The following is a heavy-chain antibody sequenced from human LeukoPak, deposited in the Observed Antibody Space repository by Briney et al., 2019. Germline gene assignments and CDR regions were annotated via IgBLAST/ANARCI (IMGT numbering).Heavy chain of an antibody. Sequence: SETLSLTCTVSGGSISSYYWSWIRQPPGKGLEWIGYIYYSGSSNYNPSLKSRVTISVDTSKNQFSLKLSSVTAADTAVYYCARGGGRGRRYCSGGSCDNWFDPWGQGTLVTVSS. CDR3: ARGGGRGRRYCSGGSCDNWFDP. J-gene: IGHJ5*02. CDR2: IYYSGSS. V-gene: IGHV4-59*01. D-gene: IGHD2-15*01. CDR1: GGSISSYY.